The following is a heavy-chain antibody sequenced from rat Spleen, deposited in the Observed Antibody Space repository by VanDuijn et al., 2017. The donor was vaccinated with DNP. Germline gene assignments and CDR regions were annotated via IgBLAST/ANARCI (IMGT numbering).Heavy chain of an antibody. CDR3: VRGIITTLGYWSFDF. CDR1: GFTFNNYW. D-gene: IGHD1-6*01. CDR2: ITRSGGST. J-gene: IGHJ1*01. V-gene: IGHV5-31*01. Sequence: EVQLVESGGDLVQPGRSLKLSCVASGFTFNNYWMTWIRQVPGKGLEWVASITRSGGSTYYPDSVKGRFTISRDNAKNTLYLQMNSLRSEDTATYYCVRGIITTLGYWSFDFWGPGTMVTVSS.